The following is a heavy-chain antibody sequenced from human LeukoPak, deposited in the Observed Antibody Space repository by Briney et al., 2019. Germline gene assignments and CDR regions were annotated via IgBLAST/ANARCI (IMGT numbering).Heavy chain of an antibody. D-gene: IGHD2-2*01. CDR3: AAIVVPSAPYCNFDP. J-gene: IGHJ2*01. Sequence: SETLSLTCTVSGGSISSSSYYWGWIRQPPGKGLEWIGSIYYSGSTYYNPSLKSRVTISVDTSKNQFSLKLSSVTAADPAVYYCAAIVVPSAPYCNFDPGGRAPWSLSPQ. CDR1: GGSISSSSYY. CDR2: IYYSGST. V-gene: IGHV4-39*01.